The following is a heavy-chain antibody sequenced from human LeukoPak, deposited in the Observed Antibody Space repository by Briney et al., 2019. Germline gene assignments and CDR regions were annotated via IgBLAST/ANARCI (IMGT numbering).Heavy chain of an antibody. V-gene: IGHV4-39*01. Sequence: SETLSLTCTVSGGSISSDIHYWGWIRQPPGKGLEWIGSIYYSGTTQYNPSLKSRVTMSVDTSKNQFSLKVSSVTAADTAVYYCARGYGSGSQRAQRNYYYYYGMDVWGQGTTVTVSS. J-gene: IGHJ6*02. CDR1: GGSISSDIHY. CDR2: IYYSGTT. CDR3: ARGYGSGSQRAQRNYYYYYGMDV. D-gene: IGHD3-10*01.